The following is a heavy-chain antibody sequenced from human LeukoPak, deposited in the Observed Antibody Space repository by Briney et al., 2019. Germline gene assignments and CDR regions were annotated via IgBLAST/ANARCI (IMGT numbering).Heavy chain of an antibody. Sequence: SETLSLTCTVSGGSLSSYYWSWIRQSPGKGLEWIGYIYYDGNTNYNPSLKSRVTISLDTSKNQFSLEMSSVTAADTAVYYCVRHVLFYYYYYMDVWGTGTTVTVSS. CDR2: IYYDGNT. J-gene: IGHJ6*03. CDR3: VRHVLFYYYYYMDV. D-gene: IGHD3-10*01. V-gene: IGHV4-59*08. CDR1: GGSLSSYY.